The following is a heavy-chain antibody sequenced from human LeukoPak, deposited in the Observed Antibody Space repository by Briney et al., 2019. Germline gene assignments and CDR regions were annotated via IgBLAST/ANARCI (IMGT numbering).Heavy chain of an antibody. Sequence: GGSLRLSCAASGFTFSTYSMNWVRQAPGKGLEWVSYISSSSSYIYYADSVKGRFTISRDNAKNSLYLQLNSLRAEDTAVYYCAELGITMIGGVWGKGTTVTISS. D-gene: IGHD3-10*02. J-gene: IGHJ6*04. V-gene: IGHV3-21*01. CDR2: ISSSSSYI. CDR3: AELGITMIGGV. CDR1: GFTFSTYS.